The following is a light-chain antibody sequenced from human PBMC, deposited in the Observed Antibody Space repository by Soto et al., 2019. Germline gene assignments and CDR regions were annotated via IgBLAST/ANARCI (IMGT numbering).Light chain of an antibody. V-gene: IGLV2-14*03. CDR1: SSDIGFYNY. J-gene: IGLJ1*01. CDR3: SSYSTSFFYV. Sequence: QSALTQPDSVSGSPGQSITISCTGTSSDIGFYNYVSWYQQYPGKAPNLLIYGVTNRPSGVSYRFSGSKSGSTASLTISGLRDEDEADYYCSSYSTSFFYVFGTGTKVTVL. CDR2: GVT.